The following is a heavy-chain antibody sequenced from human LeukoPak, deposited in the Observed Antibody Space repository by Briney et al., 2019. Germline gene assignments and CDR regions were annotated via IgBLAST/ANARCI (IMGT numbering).Heavy chain of an antibody. CDR1: GGSISGYY. Sequence: RPSETLSLTCTVSGGSISGYYWSWIRQPPGKGLEWIGYIYYSGSTNYNPSLKSRVTISVDTSKNQFSLKLSSVTAADTAVYYCARDSGYYFDYWGQGTLVTVSS. CDR3: ARDSGYYFDY. J-gene: IGHJ4*02. CDR2: IYYSGST. D-gene: IGHD3-22*01. V-gene: IGHV4-59*01.